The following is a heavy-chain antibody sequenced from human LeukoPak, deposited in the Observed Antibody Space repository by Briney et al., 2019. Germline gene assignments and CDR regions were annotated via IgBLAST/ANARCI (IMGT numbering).Heavy chain of an antibody. Sequence: SETLSLTCTVSGGSISSYYWSWIRQPPGKGLEWIGYIYYSGSTNYNPSLKNRVTISVDTSKNQFSLKLSSVTAADTAVYYCARHVPDYYGSGSYFDYWGQGTLVTVSS. D-gene: IGHD3-10*01. CDR3: ARHVPDYYGSGSYFDY. V-gene: IGHV4-59*08. CDR1: GGSISSYY. J-gene: IGHJ4*02. CDR2: IYYSGST.